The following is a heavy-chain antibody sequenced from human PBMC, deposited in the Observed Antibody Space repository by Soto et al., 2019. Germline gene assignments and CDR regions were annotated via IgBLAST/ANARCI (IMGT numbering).Heavy chain of an antibody. CDR3: ARGYVRGPERQPHYGMDV. Sequence: SETLSLTCTVSGGSISSYYWSWIRQPPGKGLEWIGYIYYSGSTNYNPSLKSRVTISVDTSKNQFSLKLSSVTAADTAVYYCARGYVRGPERQPHYGMDVWGQGTTVTVSS. J-gene: IGHJ6*02. D-gene: IGHD3-16*01. CDR2: IYYSGST. CDR1: GGSISSYY. V-gene: IGHV4-59*01.